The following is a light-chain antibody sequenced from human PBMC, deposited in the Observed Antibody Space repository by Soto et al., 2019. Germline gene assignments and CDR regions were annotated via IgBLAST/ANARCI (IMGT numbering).Light chain of an antibody. CDR1: QSVSSY. CDR3: QQRSNWPPWT. Sequence: EIVLTQSPGTLSLSPGERATLSCRGSQSVSSYLAWYQQKPGQAPRLLIYDASNRATGIPDRFSGSGSGTDFTLTIRRLEPEDFAVYYCQQRSNWPPWTLGQGNKVDIK. J-gene: IGKJ1*01. CDR2: DAS. V-gene: IGKV3-11*01.